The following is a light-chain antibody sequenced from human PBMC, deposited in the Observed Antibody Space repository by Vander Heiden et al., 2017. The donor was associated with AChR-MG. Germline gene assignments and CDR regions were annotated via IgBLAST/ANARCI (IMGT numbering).Light chain of an antibody. CDR2: WAS. J-gene: IGKJ1*01. V-gene: IGKV4-1*01. CDR3: HQEDSTLRT. Sequence: DIVLTQSPDSLAVSLGERATINCKASQSRLYRANNKNYLAWYQQKPGQPPKVLIYWASTRESGVPDRFSGSGPGTHFTLTISSLQAEDVAIYYCHQEDSTLRTFGQGTKVEIK. CDR1: QSRLYRANNKNY.